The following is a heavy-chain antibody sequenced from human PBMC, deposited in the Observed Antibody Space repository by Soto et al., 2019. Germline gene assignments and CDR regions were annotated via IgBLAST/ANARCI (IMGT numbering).Heavy chain of an antibody. CDR2: INSDGSTT. D-gene: IGHD2-2*01. J-gene: IGHJ5*02. CDR3: ARDHCSTSTSYTVWFDP. V-gene: IGHV3-74*01. Sequence: EVQLVESGGGLVQPGGSLRLSCAASGFTFSSYWMHWVRQAPGKGLVWVSRINSDGSTTNYADSVKGRFTMSRDNAENTLYLHMNSLRAEDTAVYYCARDHCSTSTSYTVWFDPWGQGTPVTVSS. CDR1: GFTFSSYW.